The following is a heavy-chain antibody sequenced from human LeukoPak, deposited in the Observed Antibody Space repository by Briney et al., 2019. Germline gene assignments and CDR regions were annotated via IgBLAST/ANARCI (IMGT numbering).Heavy chain of an antibody. D-gene: IGHD1-14*01. CDR1: GFTFDDYG. Sequence: PGGSLRLSCAASGFTFDDYGMHWVRQAPGKGLVWVSRIKTDGSYTSYADSVKGRFTISRDNAKNTLYLQMNSLRVEDMAVYYCARFGTPGNVDDPRASSYYFYMDVWGKGTTVTVSS. J-gene: IGHJ6*03. V-gene: IGHV3-74*01. CDR2: IKTDGSYT. CDR3: ARFGTPGNVDDPRASSYYFYMDV.